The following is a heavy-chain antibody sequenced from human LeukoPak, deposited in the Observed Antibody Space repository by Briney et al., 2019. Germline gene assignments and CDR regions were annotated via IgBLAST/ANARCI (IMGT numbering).Heavy chain of an antibody. J-gene: IGHJ5*02. Sequence: GGSLRLSCAASGFTFSSYAMTWVRQAPGKGLEWVSAISGSGGSIYYADSVKGRFTISRDNAKNSLYLQMNSLRAEDTAVYYCARLDSSGWSGWFDPWGQGTLVTVSS. D-gene: IGHD6-19*01. CDR2: ISGSGGSI. CDR1: GFTFSSYA. V-gene: IGHV3-21*01. CDR3: ARLDSSGWSGWFDP.